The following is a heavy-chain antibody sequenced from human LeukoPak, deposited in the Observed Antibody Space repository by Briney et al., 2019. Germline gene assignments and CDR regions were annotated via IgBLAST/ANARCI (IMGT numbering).Heavy chain of an antibody. CDR1: GFTLNSYA. CDR2: ISSNGGST. Sequence: GGSLRLSCAASGFTLNSYAMHWVRQAPGKGLEYVSSISSNGGSTYYANSVKGRFTISRDNSKNTLYLQMGSLRAEDMAVYYCARVGTYGDYGPFDYWGQGTLVTVSS. V-gene: IGHV3-64*01. CDR3: ARVGTYGDYGPFDY. J-gene: IGHJ4*02. D-gene: IGHD4-17*01.